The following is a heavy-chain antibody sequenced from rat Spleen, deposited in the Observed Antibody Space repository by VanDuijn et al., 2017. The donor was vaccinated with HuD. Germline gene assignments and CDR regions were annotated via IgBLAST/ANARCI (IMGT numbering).Heavy chain of an antibody. Sequence: EVQLVESAGGLVQPGRSLKLSCAASGFTFSNYYMAWVRQAPTKGLEWVASITNSGGSTYYRDSVKGRFTISRDNAKSTLYLQMDSLRSEDTATYYCSPLPGRNLAYWGQGVVVTVSS. D-gene: IGHD1-4*01. J-gene: IGHJ2*01. CDR2: ITNSGGST. V-gene: IGHV5-25*01. CDR3: SPLPGRNLAY. CDR1: GFTFSNYY.